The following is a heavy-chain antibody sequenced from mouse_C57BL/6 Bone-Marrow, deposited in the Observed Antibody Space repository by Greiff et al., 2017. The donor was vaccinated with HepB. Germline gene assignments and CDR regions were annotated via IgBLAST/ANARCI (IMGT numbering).Heavy chain of an antibody. D-gene: IGHD2-1*01. CDR2: IWSGGST. J-gene: IGHJ4*01. CDR3: ARNKRNYPYYYAMDY. CDR1: GFSLTSYG. V-gene: IGHV2-2*01. Sequence: VQLQESGPGLVQPSQSLSITCTVSGFSLTSYGVHWVRQSPGKGLEWLGVIWSGGSTDYNAAFISRLSISKDNSKTQVFYKMNSLQADDTAIYYCARNKRNYPYYYAMDYWGQGTSVTVSS.